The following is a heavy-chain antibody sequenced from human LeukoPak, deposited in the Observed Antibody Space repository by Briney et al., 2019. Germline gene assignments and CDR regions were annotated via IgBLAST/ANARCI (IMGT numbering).Heavy chain of an antibody. CDR2: INPNSGGT. V-gene: IGHV1-2*02. CDR1: GYTFTSNY. Sequence: ASVKVSCKAFGYTFTSNYMHWVRQAPGQGLEWMGWINPNSGGTNYAQKFQGRVSMTRDTSISTAYMELSRLRYDDTAVYYCARDMDTGPDLFDYWGQGTLVTVSS. CDR3: ARDMDTGPDLFDY. D-gene: IGHD5-18*01. J-gene: IGHJ4*02.